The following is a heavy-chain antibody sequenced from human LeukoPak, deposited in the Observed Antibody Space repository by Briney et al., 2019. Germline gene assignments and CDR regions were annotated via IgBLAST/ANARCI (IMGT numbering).Heavy chain of an antibody. CDR3: ARQAYSSQAGFDY. CDR1: GGSISSYY. D-gene: IGHD6-19*01. Sequence: SETLSLTCTVSGGSISSYYWSWIRQPPGKGLEWIGYIYTSGSTNYNPSLKSRVTISVDTSKNQFPLMLSSVTAADTAVYYCARQAYSSQAGFDYWGQGTLVTVSS. V-gene: IGHV4-4*09. J-gene: IGHJ4*02. CDR2: IYTSGST.